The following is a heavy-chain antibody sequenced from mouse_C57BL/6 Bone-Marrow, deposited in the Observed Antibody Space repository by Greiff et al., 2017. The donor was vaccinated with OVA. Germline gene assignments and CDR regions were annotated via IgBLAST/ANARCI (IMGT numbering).Heavy chain of an antibody. Sequence: QVQLQQSGPELVKPGASVKISCKASGYTFTDYYINWVKQRPGQGLEWIGWIFPGSGSTYYNEKFKGKATLTVDKSSSTAYMLLSSLTSEDSAVYVGARRAYYYGSSYEYFDVWGTGTTVTVSS. CDR3: ARRAYYYGSSYEYFDV. J-gene: IGHJ1*03. D-gene: IGHD1-1*01. CDR1: GYTFTDYY. V-gene: IGHV1-75*01. CDR2: IFPGSGST.